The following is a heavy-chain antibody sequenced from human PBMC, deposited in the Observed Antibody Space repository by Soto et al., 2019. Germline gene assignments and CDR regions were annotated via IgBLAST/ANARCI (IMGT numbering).Heavy chain of an antibody. CDR2: ISYDGNNQ. D-gene: IGHD4-4*01. J-gene: IGHJ6*02. Sequence: QVQLVESGGGVVQPGRSLRLSCAASGFAFRSYGMYWVRQAPGKGLEWVALISYDGNNQYYVDSVKGRFTIARDNSKNTLFLQMNTLTAEDTALYFCAKAAYSNNYYYGMDVWGQGTTVSVSS. V-gene: IGHV3-30*18. CDR1: GFAFRSYG. CDR3: AKAAYSNNYYYGMDV.